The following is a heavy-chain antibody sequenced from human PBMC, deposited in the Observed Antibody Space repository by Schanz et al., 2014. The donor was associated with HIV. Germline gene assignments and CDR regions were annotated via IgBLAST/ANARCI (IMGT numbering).Heavy chain of an antibody. Sequence: EVQLLESGGGFVQPGGSLRLSCAASGFAFNNYAMTWVRQAPGKGLEWVSSISESGSRSYYADSVNGRFTISRDKSKNTLYLQMNSLRAEDTAVYYCAKFGRLLGNFDDWGQGTLVTVSS. CDR3: AKFGRLLGNFDD. V-gene: IGHV3-23*01. J-gene: IGHJ4*02. CDR2: ISESGSRS. CDR1: GFAFNNYA. D-gene: IGHD2-15*01.